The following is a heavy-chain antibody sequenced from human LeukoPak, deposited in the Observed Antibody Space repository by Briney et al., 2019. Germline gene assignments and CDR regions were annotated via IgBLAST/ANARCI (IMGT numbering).Heavy chain of an antibody. CDR3: ARNFRGPFDVFDM. CDR2: ISSSGSTI. J-gene: IGHJ3*02. D-gene: IGHD3-3*01. CDR1: GVTFSSYE. V-gene: IGHV3-48*03. Sequence: QPGGSLRLSCAASGVTFSSYEMNWVRQAPGKGLEWVSYISSSGSTIYYADSVKGRFTISRDNAKNSLYLQMSSLRAEDTAVYYCARNFRGPFDVFDMWGQGTMVTVYS.